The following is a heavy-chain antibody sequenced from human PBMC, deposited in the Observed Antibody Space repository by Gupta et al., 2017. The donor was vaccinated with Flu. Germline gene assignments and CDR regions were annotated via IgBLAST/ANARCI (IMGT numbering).Heavy chain of an antibody. V-gene: IGHV3-33*06. J-gene: IGHJ6*03. Sequence: YGSYGMNWVRQARRKGLEWVAMISYDGDKTSYADSVTGRFTVSRDNSRDTLHLERNSLTDDDTAVYYCPKTGTTGYFYVVVWGNGTTVSVSS. CDR3: PKTGTTGYFYVVV. D-gene: IGHD1-7*01. CDR2: ISYDGDKT. CDR1: YGSYG.